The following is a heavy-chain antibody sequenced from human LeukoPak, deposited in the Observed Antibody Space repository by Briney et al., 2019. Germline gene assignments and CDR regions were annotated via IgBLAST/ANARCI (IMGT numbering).Heavy chain of an antibody. Sequence: GGSLRLSCAASGFNFSHHWMTWVRQAPGKGLEWVSYISSSGSTIYYADSVKGRFTISRDNAKNSLYLQMNSLRAEDTAVYYCAELGITMIGGVWGKGTTVTISS. CDR2: ISSSGSTI. CDR1: GFNFSHHW. D-gene: IGHD3-10*02. V-gene: IGHV3-48*04. J-gene: IGHJ6*04. CDR3: AELGITMIGGV.